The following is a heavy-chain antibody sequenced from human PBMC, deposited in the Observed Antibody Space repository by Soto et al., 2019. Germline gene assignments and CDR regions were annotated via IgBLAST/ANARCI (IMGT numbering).Heavy chain of an antibody. J-gene: IGHJ4*02. CDR1: GFTFSSYA. V-gene: IGHV3-30-3*01. CDR3: ARGNVSSFDY. CDR2: ISYDGSNK. D-gene: IGHD1-1*01. Sequence: QVQLVESGGGVVQPGRSLRLSCAASGFTFSSYAMHWVRHAPGKGLEWVAVISYDGSNKYYADSVKGRFTISRDNSKNTLYLHMKSLRAEDTAVYYCARGNVSSFDYWRQGTLVTVSS.